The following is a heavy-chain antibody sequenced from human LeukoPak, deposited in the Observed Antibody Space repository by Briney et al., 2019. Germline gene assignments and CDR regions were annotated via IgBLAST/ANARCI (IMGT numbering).Heavy chain of an antibody. CDR3: AKESDFWSGYATDWFDP. J-gene: IGHJ5*02. D-gene: IGHD3-3*01. CDR2: ISGSGGST. Sequence: GGSLRLSCAASGFTFSSYAMSWVRQAPGKGLEWVSAISGSGGSTYYADSVKGRFTISRDNSKNTLYLQMNSLRAEDTAVYYCAKESDFWSGYATDWFDPWGQGTLVTVSS. CDR1: GFTFSSYA. V-gene: IGHV3-23*01.